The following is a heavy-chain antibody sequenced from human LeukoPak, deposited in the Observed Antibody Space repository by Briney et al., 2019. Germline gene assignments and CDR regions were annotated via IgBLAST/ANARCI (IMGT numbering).Heavy chain of an antibody. D-gene: IGHD2-2*01. CDR2: IKSKSDGGTT. V-gene: IGHV3-15*01. CDR1: GFTVNNAW. Sequence: PGGSLRLSCAASGFTVNNAWMSWVRQAPGKGLEWVGHIKSKSDGGTTDYAAPVKGRFTISRDDSRNTLYLQMNSLKTEDTAVYYCTTDRPGYCSSTSCFNSPYYFDYWGQGTLVTVSS. CDR3: TTDRPGYCSSTSCFNSPYYFDY. J-gene: IGHJ4*02.